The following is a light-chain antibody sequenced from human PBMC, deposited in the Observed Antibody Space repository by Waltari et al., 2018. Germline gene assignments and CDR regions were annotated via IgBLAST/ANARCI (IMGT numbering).Light chain of an antibody. J-gene: IGLJ7*01. CDR2: EDS. V-gene: IGLV1-51*02. CDR3: GTWDSSLSGAV. Sequence: QSVLTQPPSVSAAPGQGVTIPGPGGHSNLGNNYCSWYRQFPGTAPKLLIYEDSERPSGVPGRFSGSKSGTSATLDITGLQAGDEADYYCGTWDSSLSGAVFGGGTHLTVL. CDR1: HSNLGNNY.